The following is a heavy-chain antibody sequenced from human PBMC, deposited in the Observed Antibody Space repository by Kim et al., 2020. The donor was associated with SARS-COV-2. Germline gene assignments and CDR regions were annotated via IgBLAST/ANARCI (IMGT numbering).Heavy chain of an antibody. CDR3: AKDQRDYDVLTAYLYF. V-gene: IGHV3-23*01. CDR2: ISVGGGST. D-gene: IGHD3-9*01. Sequence: GGSLRLSCAASGFRFTDHAMSWVRQAQGRGLEWVATISVGGGSTFYADSVEGRFTISRDRSKNTLLLQMNSLRVDDTAMYYCAKDQRDYDVLTAYLYF. CDR1: GFRFTDHA. J-gene: IGHJ2*01.